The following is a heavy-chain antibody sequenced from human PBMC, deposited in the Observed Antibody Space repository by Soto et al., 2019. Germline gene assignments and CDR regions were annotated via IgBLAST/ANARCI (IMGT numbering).Heavy chain of an antibody. Sequence: ASVKVSCKPSGYSFSAHYIFWVRQAPGQGLEWMGWMHPSSGGTNFAQEFEGRVTLTRDTSLSTAYMELSGLKSDDTAVYFCTGDPPTGSPGIDYWGQGTLVTVSS. CDR2: MHPSSGGT. V-gene: IGHV1-2*02. D-gene: IGHD2-15*01. CDR1: GYSFSAHY. J-gene: IGHJ4*02. CDR3: TGDPPTGSPGIDY.